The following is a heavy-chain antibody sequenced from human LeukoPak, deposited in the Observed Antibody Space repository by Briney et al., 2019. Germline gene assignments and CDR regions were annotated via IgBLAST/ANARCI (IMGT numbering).Heavy chain of an antibody. D-gene: IGHD5-12*01. CDR2: INTDGSST. CDR1: GFAFSSYW. Sequence: QTGGSLRLSCAASGFAFSSYWMHWVRQAPGKGLVWVSRINTDGSSTSYADSVKGRFTISRDNAKNTLYLQMNSLRAEDTAVYYCARGGYPYAYDIWGQGTMVTVSS. CDR3: ARGGYPYAYDI. J-gene: IGHJ3*02. V-gene: IGHV3-74*01.